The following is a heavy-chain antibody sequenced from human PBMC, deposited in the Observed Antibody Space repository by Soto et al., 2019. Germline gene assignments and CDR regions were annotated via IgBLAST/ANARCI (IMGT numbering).Heavy chain of an antibody. J-gene: IGHJ4*02. CDR2: ISAYNSNT. Sequence: ASVKVSCKTSGYTFTSYGISWVRQAPGQRLEWMGWISAYNSNTNYAQKFKGRVTFTRDTSANTAYMELSSFISEDTAVYYCARPRGYDDCLDSWGQGSLVTVSS. D-gene: IGHD2-21*02. V-gene: IGHV1-18*01. CDR3: ARPRGYDDCLDS. CDR1: GYTFTSYG.